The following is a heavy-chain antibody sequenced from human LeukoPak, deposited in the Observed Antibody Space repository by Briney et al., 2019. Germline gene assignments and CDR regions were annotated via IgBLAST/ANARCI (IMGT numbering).Heavy chain of an antibody. D-gene: IGHD2-2*01. CDR2: IYHSGST. CDR3: AVLGDIVVVPAAGKAFDP. CDR1: GYSISSGYY. J-gene: IGHJ5*02. V-gene: IGHV4-38-2*02. Sequence: PSETLSLTCTVSGYSISSGYYWGWIRQPPGKGLEWIGSIYHSGSTYYNPSLKSRVTISVDTSKNQFSLQLSSVTAADTAVYYCAVLGDIVVVPAAGKAFDPWGQGTLVTVSS.